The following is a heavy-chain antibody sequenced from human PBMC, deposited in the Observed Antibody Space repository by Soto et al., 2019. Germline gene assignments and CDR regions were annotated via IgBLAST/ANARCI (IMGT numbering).Heavy chain of an antibody. CDR2: IYYSGST. J-gene: IGHJ5*02. D-gene: IGHD2-2*01. V-gene: IGHV4-30-4*01. Sequence: TLSLTCTVSGGSISSGDYYWSWIRQPPGKGLEWIGYIYYSGSTYYNPSLKSRVTISVDTSKNQFSLKLSSVTAADTAVYYCARGGAEFVVVPAARGDWFDPWGQGTLVTVSS. CDR3: ARGGAEFVVVPAARGDWFDP. CDR1: GGSISSGDYY.